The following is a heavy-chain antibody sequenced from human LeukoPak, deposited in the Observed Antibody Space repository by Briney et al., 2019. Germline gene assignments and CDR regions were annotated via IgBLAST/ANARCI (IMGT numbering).Heavy chain of an antibody. Sequence: DPSETLSLTCAVYGGSFSGYYWSWIRQPPGKGLEWIGEINHSGSTNYNPSLKSRVTISVDTSKNQFSLKLSSVTAADTAVYYCARAQYPVSGWLRYWGQGTLVTVSS. CDR1: GGSFSGYY. CDR2: INHSGST. CDR3: ARAQYPVSGWLRY. D-gene: IGHD5-12*01. V-gene: IGHV4-34*01. J-gene: IGHJ4*02.